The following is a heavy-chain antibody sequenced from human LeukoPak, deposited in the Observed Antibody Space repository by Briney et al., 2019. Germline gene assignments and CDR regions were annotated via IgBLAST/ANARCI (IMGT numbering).Heavy chain of an antibody. CDR3: ARVNGDYGSGSDY. Sequence: GGSLRLSCAASGFTFSSYSMNWVRQAPGKGLEWVSSISSSSSYIYYADSVKGRFTISRDNAKNSLYLQMNSLRAEDTAVYYCARVNGDYGSGSDYWGQGTLVTVSS. D-gene: IGHD3-10*01. J-gene: IGHJ4*02. CDR1: GFTFSSYS. CDR2: ISSSSSYI. V-gene: IGHV3-21*01.